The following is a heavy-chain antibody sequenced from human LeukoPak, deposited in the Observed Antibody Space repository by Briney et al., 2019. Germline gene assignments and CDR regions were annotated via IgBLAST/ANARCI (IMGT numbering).Heavy chain of an antibody. CDR1: GFTFSSNS. Sequence: GGSLRLSCAASGFTFSSNSMNWVRQAPGRGLEWVSVITNNRATTYYADSVKGRFTISRDNSKNMLYLQMNSLRAEDTAVYYCAKDWGYGSGTYYPHWGQGTLVTVSS. D-gene: IGHD3-10*01. J-gene: IGHJ4*02. CDR3: AKDWGYGSGTYYPH. CDR2: ITNNRATT. V-gene: IGHV3-23*01.